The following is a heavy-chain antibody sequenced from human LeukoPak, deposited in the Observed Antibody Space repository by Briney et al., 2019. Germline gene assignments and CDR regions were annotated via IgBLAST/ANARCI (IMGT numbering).Heavy chain of an antibody. V-gene: IGHV4-59*01. CDR3: ARGKRADY. CDR1: GGSISSYS. Sequence: PSETLSLTCTVSGGSISSYSWSWIRQPPGKGLEWIGYIYYSGSTNYNPSLKSRVTISVDTSKNQFSLKLSSVTAADTAVYYCARGKRADYWGQGTLVTVSS. J-gene: IGHJ4*02. D-gene: IGHD1-1*01. CDR2: IYYSGST.